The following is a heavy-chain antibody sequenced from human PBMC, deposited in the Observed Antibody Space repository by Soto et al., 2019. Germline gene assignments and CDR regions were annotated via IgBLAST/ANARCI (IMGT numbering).Heavy chain of an antibody. CDR2: IYYSGST. CDR3: ARGGYYDSSGYYGY. V-gene: IGHV4-59*06. CDR1: GCSICSYY. J-gene: IGHJ4*02. Sequence: SETLSLTCTVSGCSICSYYWSWIRQHPGKGLEWIGYIYYSGSTYYNPSLKSRVTISVDTSKNQFSLKLSSVTAADTAVYYCARGGYYDSSGYYGYWGQGTLVTVSS. D-gene: IGHD3-22*01.